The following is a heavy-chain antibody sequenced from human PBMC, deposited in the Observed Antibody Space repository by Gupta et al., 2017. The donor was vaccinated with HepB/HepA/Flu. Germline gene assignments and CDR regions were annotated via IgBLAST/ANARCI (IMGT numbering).Heavy chain of an antibody. Sequence: QVQLQQWGAGLLKPSETLSLTCAVYGGSFGGYYWSWIRQPPGKELEWIGEINHSGSTNYNTSLKSRVTISVDTSKNQFSLKLSSVTAADTAVYYCARGWEMTTVTDGVGVPPLYYSDYWGQGTLVTVSS. V-gene: IGHV4-34*01. D-gene: IGHD4-17*01. CDR1: GGSFGGYY. CDR3: ARGWEMTTVTDGVGVPPLYYSDY. J-gene: IGHJ4*02. CDR2: INHSGST.